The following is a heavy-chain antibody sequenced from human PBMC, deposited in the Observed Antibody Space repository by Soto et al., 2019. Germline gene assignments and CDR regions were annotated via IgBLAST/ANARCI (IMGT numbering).Heavy chain of an antibody. CDR3: ARELAAAINWFDP. V-gene: IGHV3-66*01. J-gene: IGHJ5*02. D-gene: IGHD6-13*01. Sequence: EVQLVESGGGLVQPGGSLRLSCAASGFTVSSNYMSWVRQAPGKGLEWVSVIYSGGSTYYADSVKGRFTISRDNSKNTLYLQMNSLRAEDTAVYYCARELAAAINWFDPWGQGTLVTVSS. CDR1: GFTVSSNY. CDR2: IYSGGST.